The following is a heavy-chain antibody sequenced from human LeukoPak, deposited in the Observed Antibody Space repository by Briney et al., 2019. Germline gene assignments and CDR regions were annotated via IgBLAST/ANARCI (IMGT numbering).Heavy chain of an antibody. V-gene: IGHV1-69*05. CDR2: IIPILGTA. CDR1: GGTFSSYA. J-gene: IGHJ5*02. CDR3: ARVITMVRGVIKYWFDP. D-gene: IGHD3-10*01. Sequence: SVKVSCKASGGTFSSYAISWVRQAPGQGLEWMGGIIPILGTANYAQKSQGRVTITTDESTSTAYMELSRLRSEDTAVYYCARVITMVRGVIKYWFDPWGQGTLVTVSS.